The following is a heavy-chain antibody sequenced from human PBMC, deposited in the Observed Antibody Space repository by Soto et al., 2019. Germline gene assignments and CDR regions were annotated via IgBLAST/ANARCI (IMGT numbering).Heavy chain of an antibody. CDR3: ARFEDSSDAFGI. V-gene: IGHV3-30-3*01. Sequence: GGSLRLSCAASGFTFSSYAMHWVRQAPGKGLEWVAVISYDGSNKYYADSVKGRFTISRDNSKNTLYLQMNSLRAEDTAVYYCARFEDSSDAFGIWGQGTMVTVSS. CDR2: ISYDGSNK. CDR1: GFTFSSYA. J-gene: IGHJ3*02. D-gene: IGHD3-22*01.